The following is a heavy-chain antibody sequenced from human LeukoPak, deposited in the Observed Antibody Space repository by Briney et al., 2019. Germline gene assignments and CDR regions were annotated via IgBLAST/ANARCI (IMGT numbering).Heavy chain of an antibody. Sequence: ASVKVSCKASGYTFTAYYIHWVRQAPGQGLEWMGWINPNSGGTNYAQKFQGRVTMTRDTSISTAYMELSRLRSDDTAVYYCARDGVVVTATPEYYFDYWGQGTLVTVSS. V-gene: IGHV1-2*02. CDR1: GYTFTAYY. J-gene: IGHJ4*02. CDR2: INPNSGGT. D-gene: IGHD2-21*02. CDR3: ARDGVVVTATPEYYFDY.